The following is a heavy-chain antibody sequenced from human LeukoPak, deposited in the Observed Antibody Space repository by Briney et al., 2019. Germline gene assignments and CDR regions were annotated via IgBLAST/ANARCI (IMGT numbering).Heavy chain of an antibody. CDR2: INHSGST. CDR3: ARGNKWLQKRWRFDY. CDR1: GGSFSGYY. D-gene: IGHD6-19*01. Sequence: SETLSLTCAVYGGSFSGYYWSWIRQPPGKGLEWIGEINHSGSTSYNPSLKSRVTISVDTSKNQFSLKLSSVTAADTAVYYCARGNKWLQKRWRFDYWGQGALVTVSS. V-gene: IGHV4-34*01. J-gene: IGHJ4*02.